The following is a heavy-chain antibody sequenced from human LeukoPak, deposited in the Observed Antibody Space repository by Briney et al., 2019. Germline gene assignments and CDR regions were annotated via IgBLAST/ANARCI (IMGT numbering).Heavy chain of an antibody. CDR1: GFTFSSYW. J-gene: IGHJ6*03. V-gene: IGHV3-7*01. CDR2: IKQDGREK. CDR3: ARGRDEWFFEYYYYMDV. D-gene: IGHD3-3*01. Sequence: GGSLRLSCAASGFTFSSYWMSWVRQAPGKGLEWVANIKQDGREKYYVDSVKGRFTISRDNAKNSLYLQMNSLRAEDTAAYYCARGRDEWFFEYYYYMDVWGKGTTVTVSS.